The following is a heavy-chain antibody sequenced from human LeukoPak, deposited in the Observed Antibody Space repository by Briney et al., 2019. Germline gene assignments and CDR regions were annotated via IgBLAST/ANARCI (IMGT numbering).Heavy chain of an antibody. CDR2: IYNGGST. J-gene: IGHJ4*02. Sequence: GGSLRLSCAASGFIVSSNYMSWVRQAPGKGLEWVSVIYNGGSTSYADSVKGRFTISRDNSKNILYLQMNTLRAEDTAVYYCAISRRAASPFDYWGQGTLVTVSS. D-gene: IGHD2-15*01. CDR3: AISRRAASPFDY. V-gene: IGHV3-53*01. CDR1: GFIVSSNY.